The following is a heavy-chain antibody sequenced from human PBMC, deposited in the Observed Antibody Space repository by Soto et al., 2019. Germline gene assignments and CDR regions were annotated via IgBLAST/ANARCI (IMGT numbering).Heavy chain of an antibody. CDR3: ARFSFYYGSGSYYHSPPYFDY. D-gene: IGHD3-10*01. Sequence: SETLSLTCTVSGGSISSYYWSWIRQPPGKGLEWIGYIYYSGSTNYNPSLKSRVTISVDTSKNQFSLKLSSVTAADTAVYYCARFSFYYGSGSYYHSPPYFDYWGQGTLVTVSS. J-gene: IGHJ4*02. CDR2: IYYSGST. V-gene: IGHV4-59*08. CDR1: GGSISSYY.